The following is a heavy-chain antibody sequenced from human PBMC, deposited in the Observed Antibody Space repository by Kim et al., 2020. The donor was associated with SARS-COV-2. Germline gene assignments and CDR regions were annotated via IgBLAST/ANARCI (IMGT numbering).Heavy chain of an antibody. J-gene: IGHJ4*02. CDR2: ISYDGSDK. D-gene: IGHD1-26*01. Sequence: GGSLRLSCAASGFTFSSYAMHWVRQAPGKGLEWVAAISYDGSDKYYVDSVKGRFTPSRDNSKNTLYLQMNSLGPEDTAVYYCARAGWGAHFDYWGQGNLVTVSS. CDR3: ARAGWGAHFDY. CDR1: GFTFSSYA. V-gene: IGHV3-30*04.